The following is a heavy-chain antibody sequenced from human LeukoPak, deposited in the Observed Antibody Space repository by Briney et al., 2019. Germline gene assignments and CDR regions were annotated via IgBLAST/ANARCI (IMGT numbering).Heavy chain of an antibody. J-gene: IGHJ4*02. V-gene: IGHV3-74*01. D-gene: IGHD1-26*01. CDR3: ARDTYSIAE. CDR2: IHSDGGTT. Sequence: GGSLRLSCAASGFTFSDYWMHWVRQAPGKGLVWVSLIHSDGGTTSYADSVKGRFTISRDNAKNTVYLQMNSLRAEDTAVYYCARDTYSIAEWGQGTLVTVSS. CDR1: GFTFSDYW.